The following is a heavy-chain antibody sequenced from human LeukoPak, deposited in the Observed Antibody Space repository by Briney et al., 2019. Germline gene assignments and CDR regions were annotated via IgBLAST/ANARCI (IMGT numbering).Heavy chain of an antibody. CDR2: IYYSGST. CDR3: TTQLAVAGIGWFDT. J-gene: IGHJ5*02. V-gene: IGHV4-39*01. CDR1: GGSISSSSYY. D-gene: IGHD6-19*01. Sequence: SETLSLTCTVSGGSISSSSYYWGWIRQPPGKGLEWIGSIYYSGSTYYNPSLKSRVTISVDTSKNQFSLKLSSVTAAETAVYYCTTQLAVAGIGWFDTCGQGTLVTVSS.